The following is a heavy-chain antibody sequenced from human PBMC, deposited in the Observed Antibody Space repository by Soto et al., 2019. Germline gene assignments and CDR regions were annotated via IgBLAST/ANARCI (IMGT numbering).Heavy chain of an antibody. D-gene: IGHD2-2*03. CDR2: ISGSGGST. Sequence: GESLKISCAASGFTFSSYAMSWVRQAPGKGLEWVSAISGSGGSTYYADSVKGRFTISRDNSKNTLYLQMNSLRAEDTAVYYCAKDPRVLDIVVVPAGWFSYMDVWGKGTTVTVSS. CDR1: GFTFSSYA. V-gene: IGHV3-23*01. CDR3: AKDPRVLDIVVVPAGWFSYMDV. J-gene: IGHJ6*03.